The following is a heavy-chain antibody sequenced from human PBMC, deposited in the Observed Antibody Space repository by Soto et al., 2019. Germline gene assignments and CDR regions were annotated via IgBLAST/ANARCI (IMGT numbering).Heavy chain of an antibody. CDR3: ARVPERRGDAFDI. V-gene: IGHV3-30-3*01. D-gene: IGHD1-1*01. J-gene: IGHJ3*02. Sequence: QVQLVESGGGVVQPGRSLRLSCAASGFTFSSYAMHWVRQAPGKGLEWVAVISYDGSNKYYADSVKGRFTISRDNSKNTLYLQMNSLRAEDTAVYYCARVPERRGDAFDIWGQGTMVTVSS. CDR1: GFTFSSYA. CDR2: ISYDGSNK.